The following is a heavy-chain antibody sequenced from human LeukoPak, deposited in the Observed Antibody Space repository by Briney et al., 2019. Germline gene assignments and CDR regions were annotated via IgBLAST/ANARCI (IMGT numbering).Heavy chain of an antibody. CDR3: ANHIAVAGNAFDI. V-gene: IGHV1-69*13. CDR1: GGTFSSYA. Sequence: SVKVSCKASGGTFSSYAISWVRQAPGQGLEWMGGIIPIFGTANYAQKFQGRVTITADESTSTAYMELSSLRSEDTAVYYCANHIAVAGNAFDIWGQGTMVTVSS. CDR2: IIPIFGTA. D-gene: IGHD6-19*01. J-gene: IGHJ3*02.